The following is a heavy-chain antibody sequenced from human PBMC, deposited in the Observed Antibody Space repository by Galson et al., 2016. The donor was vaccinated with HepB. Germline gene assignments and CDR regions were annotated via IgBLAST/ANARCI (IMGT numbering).Heavy chain of an antibody. Sequence: SLRPSCAASGFTFSRAWMGWVRQAPGRGLEWAGRITPNTDGGTPDYVAPVKGRFTISRDDSRSTLSLQMNSLKADDTAVYYCLGSYSTPGGFDIWGRGTLVTVSS. CDR1: GFTFSRAW. V-gene: IGHV3-15*01. CDR3: LGSYSTPGGFDI. D-gene: IGHD1-26*01. J-gene: IGHJ3*02. CDR2: ITPNTDGGTP.